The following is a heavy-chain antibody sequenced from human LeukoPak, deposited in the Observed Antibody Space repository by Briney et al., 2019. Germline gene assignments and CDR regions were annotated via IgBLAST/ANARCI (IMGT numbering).Heavy chain of an antibody. D-gene: IGHD5-12*01. Sequence: ASAKDSSEASGYTSSSSKINRVRPAPEQRREWMGIINPSGGGTSYAQQFQGRVTMTRDTSTSTVYMELSSLRYEDTAVYYCAREDSGYAYWGQGTLVTVSS. V-gene: IGHV1-46*01. J-gene: IGHJ4*02. CDR2: INPSGGGT. CDR1: GYTSSSSK. CDR3: AREDSGYAY.